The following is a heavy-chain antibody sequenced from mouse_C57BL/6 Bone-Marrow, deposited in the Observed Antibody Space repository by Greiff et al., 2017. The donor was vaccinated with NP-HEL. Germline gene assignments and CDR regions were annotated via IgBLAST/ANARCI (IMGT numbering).Heavy chain of an antibody. CDR3: ARYYYGSRGWYFDV. D-gene: IGHD1-1*01. Sequence: QVHVKQPGADLVKPGASVKLSCKASGYTFTSYWMHWVKQRPGRGLGWIGRLDPNSGGTKFNEKFKTKATLTVDKPSSAAYMQLSSLTSEDSAVYYCARYYYGSRGWYFDVWGTGTTVTVSS. CDR2: LDPNSGGT. CDR1: GYTFTSYW. V-gene: IGHV1-72*01. J-gene: IGHJ1*03.